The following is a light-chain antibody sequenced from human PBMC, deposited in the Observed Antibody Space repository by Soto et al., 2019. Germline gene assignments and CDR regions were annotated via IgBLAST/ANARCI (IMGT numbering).Light chain of an antibody. CDR1: QSISSW. CDR2: DAS. CDR3: QQYNSYVLT. J-gene: IGKJ4*01. V-gene: IGKV1-5*01. Sequence: DIQITQSPSTLSASAGDRVTITCRASQSISSWLAWYQQKPGKAPKLLIYDASSLESGVPSRFSGSGSGTEFTLTISSLQPDDFATYYCQQYNSYVLTFGGGTKVDIK.